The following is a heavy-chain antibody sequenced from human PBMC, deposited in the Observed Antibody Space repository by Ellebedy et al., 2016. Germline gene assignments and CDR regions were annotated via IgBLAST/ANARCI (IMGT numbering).Heavy chain of an antibody. CDR1: GLTFSSYG. Sequence: GGSLRLSCAASGLTFSSYGMHWVRQAPGKGLEWVAVIWYDGSKKKYADSVKGRFTISRDNSKNTLYLQMNSLRTEDTAIYYCATLGLVGALGDWFDPWGQGTLVTVTS. CDR3: ATLGLVGALGDWFDP. J-gene: IGHJ5*02. CDR2: IWYDGSKK. D-gene: IGHD1-26*01. V-gene: IGHV3-33*01.